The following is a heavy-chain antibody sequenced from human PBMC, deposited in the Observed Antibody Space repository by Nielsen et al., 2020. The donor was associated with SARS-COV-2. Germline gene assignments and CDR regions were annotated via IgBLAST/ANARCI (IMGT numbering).Heavy chain of an antibody. CDR3: ARGSSVVVPAAARRYYYYYGMDV. Sequence: VRQAPGKGLEWVAVISYDGSNKYYADSVKGRFTISRDNSKNTLYLQMNSLRAEDTAVYYCARGSSVVVPAAARRYYYYYGMDVWGQGTTVTVSS. D-gene: IGHD2-2*01. CDR2: ISYDGSNK. V-gene: IGHV3-30-3*01. J-gene: IGHJ6*02.